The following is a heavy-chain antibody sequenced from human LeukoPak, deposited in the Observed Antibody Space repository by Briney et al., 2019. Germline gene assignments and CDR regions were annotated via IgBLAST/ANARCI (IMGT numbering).Heavy chain of an antibody. Sequence: GGSLRLSCVVSGFTFSNYPMGWVRQAPGKGLEWVSGIRESGDVTHYADSMKGRFTISRDNTKNTLSLHMNSLRAEDTAIYYCARDSSHYVGCSDYWGQGTQVTVSS. CDR3: ARDSSHYVGCSDY. CDR2: IRESGDVT. J-gene: IGHJ4*02. CDR1: GFTFSNYP. D-gene: IGHD3-10*02. V-gene: IGHV3-23*01.